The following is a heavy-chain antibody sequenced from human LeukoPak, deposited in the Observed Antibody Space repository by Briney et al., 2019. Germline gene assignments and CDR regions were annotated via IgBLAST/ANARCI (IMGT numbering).Heavy chain of an antibody. Sequence: PSETLSLTCTVSGGSISSYYWSWIRQPPGKGLEWIGYIYYSGSTNYNPSLKSRVTISVDTSKNQFSLKLSSVTAADTAVYYCARANLGPYYDFWSGPRGYFDYWGQGTLVTVSS. D-gene: IGHD3-3*01. CDR2: IYYSGST. CDR3: ARANLGPYYDFWSGPRGYFDY. CDR1: GGSISSYY. J-gene: IGHJ4*02. V-gene: IGHV4-59*01.